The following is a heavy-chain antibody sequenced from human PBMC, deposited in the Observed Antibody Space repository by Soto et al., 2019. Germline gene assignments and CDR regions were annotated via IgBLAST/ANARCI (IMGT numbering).Heavy chain of an antibody. Sequence: GESLKISCKGSGYSFPIYWITWVRQMPGKGLEWIGRIDPSDSYTSYSPSFQGHVTLSADKSISTASLQWSSLKASDTAMYYCARHGEIFGLEYPALDYWGQGTLVTVSS. D-gene: IGHD3-3*01. J-gene: IGHJ4*02. CDR1: GYSFPIYW. CDR2: IDPSDSYT. V-gene: IGHV5-10-1*01. CDR3: ARHGEIFGLEYPALDY.